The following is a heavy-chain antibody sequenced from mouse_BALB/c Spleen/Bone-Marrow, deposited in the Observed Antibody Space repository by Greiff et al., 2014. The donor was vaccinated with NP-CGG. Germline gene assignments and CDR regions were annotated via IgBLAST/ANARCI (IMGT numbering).Heavy chain of an antibody. CDR3: ARHERGYPYAMDY. Sequence: QVQLQQSRPDLVAPSQSLSITCTVSGFSLNSYGVHWVRQPPGKGLEWLGVIWSDGSTTYNSALKSRLSISKDNSKSQLFLKMNSLQTDDTPMYYCARHERGYPYAMDYWGQGTSVTVSS. D-gene: IGHD2-2*01. CDR1: GFSLNSYG. CDR2: IWSDGST. V-gene: IGHV2-6-2*01. J-gene: IGHJ4*01.